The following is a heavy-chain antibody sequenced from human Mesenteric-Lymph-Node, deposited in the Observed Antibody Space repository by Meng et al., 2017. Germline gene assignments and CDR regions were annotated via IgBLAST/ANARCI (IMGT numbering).Heavy chain of an antibody. V-gene: IGHV4-34*01. CDR3: ASRDEVVVAATPYYYYYGMDV. CDR1: GGSFSGYY. D-gene: IGHD2-15*01. CDR2: INHSGST. Sequence: SETLSLTCAVYGGSFSGYYWSWIRQPPGKGLEWIGEINHSGSTNYNPSLKSRVTISVDTSKNQFSLKLSSVTAADTAVYYCASRDEVVVAATPYYYYYGMDVWGQGTTVTVSS. J-gene: IGHJ6*02.